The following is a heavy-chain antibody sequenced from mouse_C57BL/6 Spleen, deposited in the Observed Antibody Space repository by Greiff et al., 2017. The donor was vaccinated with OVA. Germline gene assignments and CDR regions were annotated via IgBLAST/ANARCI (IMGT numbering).Heavy chain of an antibody. D-gene: IGHD3-2*02. Sequence: QVQLKQPGAELVKPGASVKLSCKASGYTFTSYWMQWVKQRPGQGLEWIGEIDPSDSYTNYNQKFKGKATLTVDTSSSTAYMQLSSLTSEDSAVYYCARSSAQGAYWGQGTLVTVSA. CDR1: GYTFTSYW. CDR2: IDPSDSYT. J-gene: IGHJ3*01. CDR3: ARSSAQGAY. V-gene: IGHV1-50*01.